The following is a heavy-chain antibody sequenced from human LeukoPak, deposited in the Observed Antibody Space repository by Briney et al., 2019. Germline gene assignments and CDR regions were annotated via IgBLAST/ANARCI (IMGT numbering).Heavy chain of an antibody. V-gene: IGHV4-59*01. Sequence: PSETLSLTCTVSGGSISSYYWSWIRQPPGKGLEWIGYIYDSGSTNYNPSLKSRVTISVDTSKNQFSLKLSSVTAADTAVYYCARPFRSGYYTGYDYWGQGTLVTVSS. CDR1: GGSISSYY. J-gene: IGHJ4*02. CDR2: IYDSGST. CDR3: ARPFRSGYYTGYDY. D-gene: IGHD3-3*01.